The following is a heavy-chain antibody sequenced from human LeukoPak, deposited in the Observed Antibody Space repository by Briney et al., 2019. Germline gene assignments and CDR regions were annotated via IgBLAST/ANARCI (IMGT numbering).Heavy chain of an antibody. CDR2: ISSSSSYI. J-gene: IGHJ4*02. CDR1: GFTFSNYA. D-gene: IGHD5-18*01. V-gene: IGHV3-21*01. Sequence: GGSLRLSCAASGFTFSNYAMNWVRQAPGKGLEWVSSISSSSSYIYYADSVKGRFTISRDNAKNSLYLQMNSLRAEDTAVYYCARAGGSYEFDYWGQGTLVTVSS. CDR3: ARAGGSYEFDY.